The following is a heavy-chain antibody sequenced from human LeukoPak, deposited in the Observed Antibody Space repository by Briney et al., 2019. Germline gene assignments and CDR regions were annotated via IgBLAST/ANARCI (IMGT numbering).Heavy chain of an antibody. J-gene: IGHJ4*02. V-gene: IGHV3-72*01. Sequence: AGGSLRLSCAASGFTFSDHYVDWVRQAPGRGLEWVGRTRNKANSYTTEYGASVKGRFTISRDDSKNSLYLQMNSLKTEDTAVYYCARDLGRGSGYWGQGTLVTVSS. CDR2: TRNKANSYTT. CDR3: ARDLGRGSGY. D-gene: IGHD3-10*01. CDR1: GFTFSDHY.